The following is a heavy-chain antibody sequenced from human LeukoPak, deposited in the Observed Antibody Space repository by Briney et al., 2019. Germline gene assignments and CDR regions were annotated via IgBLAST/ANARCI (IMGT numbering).Heavy chain of an antibody. CDR3: ARDHQGYDSGSYSGTYYYYGMDV. J-gene: IGHJ6*02. Sequence: GGSLRLSCAASGITVSSNYMSWVRQAPGKGLEWVSVIYSGGDTYYADSVKGRFTISRDNSKNTLYLQMNSLRVEDTAVYYCARDHQGYDSGSYSGTYYYYGMDVWGQGTTVTVSS. CDR2: IYSGGDT. V-gene: IGHV3-66*01. CDR1: GITVSSNY. D-gene: IGHD3-10*01.